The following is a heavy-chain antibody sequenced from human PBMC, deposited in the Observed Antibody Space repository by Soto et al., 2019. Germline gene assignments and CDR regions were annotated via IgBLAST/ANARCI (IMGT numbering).Heavy chain of an antibody. CDR3: ARVYCSTTTCHVQAFDS. Sequence: FLRLSCAACGFTFISYEINWFRQSAGKTLEWVSYISSAGYSSYYADSVKSRFTISRDNAKNSLYLQMNGLRVEDTAVYYCARVYCSTTTCHVQAFDSWGQGTLVTVSS. J-gene: IGHJ4*02. V-gene: IGHV3-48*03. CDR1: GFTFISYE. CDR2: ISSAGYSS. D-gene: IGHD2-2*01.